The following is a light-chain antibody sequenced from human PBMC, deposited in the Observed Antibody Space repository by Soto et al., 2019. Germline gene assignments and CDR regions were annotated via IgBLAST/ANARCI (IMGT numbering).Light chain of an antibody. CDR2: DVS. CDR3: CSYAGRYTYV. J-gene: IGLJ1*01. V-gene: IGLV2-11*01. Sequence: QSVLTQPRSVSGSPGQSVTISCTGASSDVGGYNYVSWYQQHPGKAPKLMFYDVSKRPSGVPDRFSGSKSGNTASLTISGLQTEDEADYYCCSYAGRYTYVFGTGTKVTVL. CDR1: SSDVGGYNY.